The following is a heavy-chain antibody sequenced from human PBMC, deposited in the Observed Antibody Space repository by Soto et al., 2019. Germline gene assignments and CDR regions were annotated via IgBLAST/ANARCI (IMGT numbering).Heavy chain of an antibody. J-gene: IGHJ4*02. CDR1: GFMFGSYW. Sequence: PGGSLRLSCTASGFMFGSYWMTWVRHVPGKGLQWVANRKRDGSEKYYVDFVKGRFTISRGNADNSVFLDMNNLRVDDTATYYCARVRATDYDIDYWGQGALVTVSS. CDR3: ARVRATDYDIDY. D-gene: IGHD4-17*01. CDR2: RKRDGSEK. V-gene: IGHV3-7*03.